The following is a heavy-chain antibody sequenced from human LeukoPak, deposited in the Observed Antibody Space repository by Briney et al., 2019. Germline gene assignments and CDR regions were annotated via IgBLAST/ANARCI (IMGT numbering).Heavy chain of an antibody. CDR3: ARFKGGSDAFDI. CDR2: INNVGSHI. Sequence: TSGGSLRLSCAASGFTFSSSAMNWVRQAPGKGLEWVSSINNVGSHIYYADSVKGRFTISRDNAKNSLYLQMNSLRAEDTAVYYCARFKGGSDAFDIWGQGTMVTVSS. V-gene: IGHV3-21*01. CDR1: GFTFSSSA. J-gene: IGHJ3*02.